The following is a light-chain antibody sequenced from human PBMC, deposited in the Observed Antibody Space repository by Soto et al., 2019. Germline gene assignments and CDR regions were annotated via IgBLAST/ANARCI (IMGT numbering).Light chain of an antibody. V-gene: IGKV3-20*01. CDR1: QSVSSSY. CDR3: QQYGSIT. J-gene: IGKJ5*01. Sequence: EIVLTQSPGTLSLSPGERATLCRRASQSVSSSYLAWYHQKPGQAPRLLIYGASNRATGIPDRFSGSGSGTDFTLTISRLEPEDFAVSYRQQYGSITFGQGTRLEIK. CDR2: GAS.